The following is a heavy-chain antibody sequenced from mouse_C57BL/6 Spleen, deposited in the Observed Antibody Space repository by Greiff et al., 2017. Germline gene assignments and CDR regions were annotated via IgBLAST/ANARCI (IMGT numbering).Heavy chain of an antibody. V-gene: IGHV1-39*01. CDR1: GYSFTDYN. D-gene: IGHD1-1*01. CDR2: INPNYGTT. CDR3: ARGGGIGSSHYAMDY. Sequence: EVQLKESGPELVKPGASVKISCKASGYSFTDYNMNWVKQSNGKSLEWIGVINPNYGTTSYNQKFKGKATLTVDQSSSTAYMQLNSLTSEDSAVYYCARGGGIGSSHYAMDYWGQGTSVTVSS. J-gene: IGHJ4*01.